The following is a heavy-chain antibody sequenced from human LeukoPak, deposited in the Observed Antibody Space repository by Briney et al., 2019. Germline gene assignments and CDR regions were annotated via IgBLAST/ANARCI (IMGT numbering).Heavy chain of an antibody. CDR3: ARGSSGSYFNYYYYMDV. CDR2: IFYSGST. J-gene: IGHJ6*03. CDR1: GGSISTSNYY. V-gene: IGHV4-39*01. Sequence: SETLSLTCTVSGGSISTSNYYWGWIRQPPGKGLEWVGNIFYSGSTYYNPSLKSRVTISVDTSKNQFSLKLSSVTAADTAVYYCARGSSGSYFNYYYYMDVWGKGTTVTISS. D-gene: IGHD1-26*01.